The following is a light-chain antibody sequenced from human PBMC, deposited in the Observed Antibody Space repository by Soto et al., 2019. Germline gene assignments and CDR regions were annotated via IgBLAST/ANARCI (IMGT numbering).Light chain of an antibody. V-gene: IGKV3-20*01. J-gene: IGKJ1*01. CDR2: GAS. CDR3: HQYDSSPT. CDR1: QTVTSTF. Sequence: EIVLTQSPGTLSLSPGERATLSCRASQTVTSTFLAWYQQKPGQAPRLLIYGASRRATGIPDRFSGSGSGTDFALTITRLEPEDFAVYYCHQYDSSPTFGQVTKVEMK.